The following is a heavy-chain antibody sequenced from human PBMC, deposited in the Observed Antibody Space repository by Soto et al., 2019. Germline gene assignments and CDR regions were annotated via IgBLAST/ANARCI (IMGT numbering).Heavy chain of an antibody. CDR1: GYTFSTYW. D-gene: IGHD3-10*01. Sequence: GESLKISCKGSGYTFSTYWIAWVRQMPGKGLEWMGIIYPGDSDTKYSPAFQGQVTISADKSINTAYLQWSSLKASDTAMYYCARKFAPEFFDSWGQGTLVTVS. V-gene: IGHV5-51*01. CDR2: IYPGDSDT. J-gene: IGHJ4*02. CDR3: ARKFAPEFFDS.